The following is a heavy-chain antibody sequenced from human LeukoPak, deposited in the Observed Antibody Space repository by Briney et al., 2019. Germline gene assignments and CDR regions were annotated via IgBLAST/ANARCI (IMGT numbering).Heavy chain of an antibody. CDR2: INQDGSEK. D-gene: IGHD3-9*01. CDR3: ARHYDRLFDY. J-gene: IGHJ4*02. CDR1: GFTFSSYW. Sequence: GGSLRLSCAASGFTFSSYWMSWVRQAPGKGLEWVANINQDGSEKYYVDSVKGRFTISKDNAENSLYLQMNSLRAEDTAVYYCARHYDRLFDYWGQGTLVTVSS. V-gene: IGHV3-7*05.